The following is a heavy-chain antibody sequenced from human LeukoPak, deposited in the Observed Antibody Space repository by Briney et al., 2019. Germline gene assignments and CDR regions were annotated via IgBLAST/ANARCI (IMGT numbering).Heavy chain of an antibody. Sequence: ASVKVSCKASGYTFTSYGISWARQAPGQGLEWMGRISAYNGNTNYAQKLQGRVTMTTDTSTSTAYMELRSLRSDDTAVYYCARDYLGYGDRDYWGQGTLVTVSS. V-gene: IGHV1-18*01. J-gene: IGHJ4*02. D-gene: IGHD4-17*01. CDR1: GYTFTSYG. CDR3: ARDYLGYGDRDY. CDR2: ISAYNGNT.